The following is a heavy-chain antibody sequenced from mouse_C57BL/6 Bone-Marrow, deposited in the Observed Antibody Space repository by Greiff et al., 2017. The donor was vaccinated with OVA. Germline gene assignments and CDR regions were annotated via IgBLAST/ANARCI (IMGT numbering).Heavy chain of an antibody. Sequence: EVKLMESGGGLVKPGGSLKLSCAASGFTFSDYGMHWVRQAPEKGLEWVAYISSGSSTIYYADTVKGRFTISRDNAKNTLFLQMTSLRSEDTAMYYCARRWLLRSWFAYWGQGTLVTVSA. CDR3: ARRWLLRSWFAY. CDR1: GFTFSDYG. D-gene: IGHD2-3*01. CDR2: ISSGSSTI. V-gene: IGHV5-17*01. J-gene: IGHJ3*01.